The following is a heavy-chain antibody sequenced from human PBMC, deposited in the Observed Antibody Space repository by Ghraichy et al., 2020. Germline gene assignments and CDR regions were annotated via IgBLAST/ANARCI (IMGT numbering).Heavy chain of an antibody. J-gene: IGHJ5*02. V-gene: IGHV1-2*02. Sequence: ASVKVSCKASGYTFTGYYMHWVRQAPGQGLEWMGWINPNSGGTNYAQKFQGRVTMTRDTSISTAYMELSRLRSDDTAVYYCARDHGGVVTAIPHFVWFDPWGQGTLVTVSS. CDR3: ARDHGGVVTAIPHFVWFDP. D-gene: IGHD2-21*02. CDR2: INPNSGGT. CDR1: GYTFTGYY.